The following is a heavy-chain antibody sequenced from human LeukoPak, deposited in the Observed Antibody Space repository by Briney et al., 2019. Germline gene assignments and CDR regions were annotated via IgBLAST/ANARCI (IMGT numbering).Heavy chain of an antibody. CDR2: INHRGST. D-gene: IGHD2-15*01. CDR3: ASGGWYRGY. CDR1: GFTFSSYA. J-gene: IGHJ4*02. V-gene: IGHV4-34*01. Sequence: GSLRLSCAASGFTFSSYAMSWVRQAPGKGLEWIGEINHRGSTNYNPPLESRVTISVDTSKNHFSLDLTSVTAADTAVYYCASGGWYRGYWGQGTLVTVSS.